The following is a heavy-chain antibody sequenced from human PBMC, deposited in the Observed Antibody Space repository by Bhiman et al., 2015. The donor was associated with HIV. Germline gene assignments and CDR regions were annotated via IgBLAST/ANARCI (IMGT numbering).Heavy chain of an antibody. J-gene: IGHJ3*02. V-gene: IGHV3-15*01. Sequence: EVQLVESGGGLVKPGGSLRLSCAASGFTFTDAWMNWVRQAPGKGLEWVGRIKSKSEGGTIDYAAPVKGRFTISRDDSESTLYLQLNSLKSEDTAVYYCATGGNAMYYDYVWGRYRSPDTFEIWGQGTVVTVSS. CDR2: IKSKSEGGTI. D-gene: IGHD3-16*02. CDR1: GFTFTDAW. CDR3: ATGGNAMYYDYVWGRYRSPDTFEI.